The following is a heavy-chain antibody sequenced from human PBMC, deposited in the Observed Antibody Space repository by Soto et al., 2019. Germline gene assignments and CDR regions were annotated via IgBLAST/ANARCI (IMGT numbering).Heavy chain of an antibody. Sequence: ASVKVSCKASGYTFTSYAMHWVRQAPGQRLEWMGWINAGNGNTKYSQKFQGRVTITRDTSASTAYMELSSLRSEDTAVYYCARDSPWLAYYYYGMDVWGQGTTVTVSS. CDR1: GYTFTSYA. D-gene: IGHD3-9*01. V-gene: IGHV1-3*01. J-gene: IGHJ6*02. CDR3: ARDSPWLAYYYYGMDV. CDR2: INAGNGNT.